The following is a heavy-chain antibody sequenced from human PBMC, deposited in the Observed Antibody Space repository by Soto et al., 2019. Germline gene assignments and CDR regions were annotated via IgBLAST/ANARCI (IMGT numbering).Heavy chain of an antibody. D-gene: IGHD6-19*01. CDR3: AHSPYSSGWSNFDY. CDR1: GFSLSTSGVG. CDR2: IYWDDDK. Sequence: QITLKESGPTLVKPTQTLTLTCTFSGFSLSTSGVGVGWIRQPPGKALEWLALIYWDDDKRYSPSLKSRLTISKDTSKHQVVLKMTNMDPVDTATYYCAHSPYSSGWSNFDYWGQGTLVTVSS. V-gene: IGHV2-5*02. J-gene: IGHJ4*02.